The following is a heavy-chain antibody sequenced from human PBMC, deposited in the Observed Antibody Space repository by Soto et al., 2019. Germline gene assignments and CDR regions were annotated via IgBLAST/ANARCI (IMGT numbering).Heavy chain of an antibody. CDR2: INAGNGNT. Sequence: PGGSLRLSCAASGFTFSSYAMHWVRQAPGQRLEWMGWINAGNGNTKYSQKFQGRVTITRDTSASTAYMELSSLRSEDTAVYYCARVPVYCSGGSCYPGPMGYWGQGTLVTVSS. CDR1: GFTFSSYA. J-gene: IGHJ4*02. V-gene: IGHV1-3*01. CDR3: ARVPVYCSGGSCYPGPMGY. D-gene: IGHD2-15*01.